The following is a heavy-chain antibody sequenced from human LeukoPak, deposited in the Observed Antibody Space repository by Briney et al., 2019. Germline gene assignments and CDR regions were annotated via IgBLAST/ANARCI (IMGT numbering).Heavy chain of an antibody. CDR3: ATYTHWVAGDV. Sequence: VGALRLSCAASGFTFSDSLRSWGREAPGGGLGWVANMNKEGSEKVYVDSVKDRFTISRDNARNSLYLQMGSLRAEDTAVYYCATYTHWVAGDVWGQGTTVTVSS. V-gene: IGHV3-7*01. D-gene: IGHD3-16*01. J-gene: IGHJ6*02. CDR1: GFTFSDSL. CDR2: MNKEGSEK.